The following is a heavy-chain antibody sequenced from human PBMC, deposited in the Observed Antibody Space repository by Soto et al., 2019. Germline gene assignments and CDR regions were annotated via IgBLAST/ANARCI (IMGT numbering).Heavy chain of an antibody. CDR2: IYYSGST. J-gene: IGHJ6*02. CDR1: GGSISSSSYY. Sequence: PSETLSLTCTVSGGSISSSSYYWGWIRQPPGKGLEWIGSIYYSGSTNYNPSLKSRVTISVDTSKNQFSLKLSSVTAADTAVYYCARRPYYYYYYGMDVWGQGTTVTVSS. V-gene: IGHV4-39*07. CDR3: ARRPYYYYYYGMDV.